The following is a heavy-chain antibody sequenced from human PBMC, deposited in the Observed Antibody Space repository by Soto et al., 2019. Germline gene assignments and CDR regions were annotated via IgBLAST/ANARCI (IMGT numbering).Heavy chain of an antibody. J-gene: IGHJ4*02. CDR3: AKGSEWLVTWDLDY. V-gene: IGHV3-30*18. Sequence: QVQLVESGGGVVQPGTSLKLSCAASGFTFSGYGVHWVRQAPGKGLEWVATISYDETATYYSDSVKGRFTISRDNSKNSLFLQMNSLRAEDTAMYYCAKGSEWLVTWDLDYCGQGTLVTVSS. CDR2: ISYDETAT. D-gene: IGHD6-19*01. CDR1: GFTFSGYG.